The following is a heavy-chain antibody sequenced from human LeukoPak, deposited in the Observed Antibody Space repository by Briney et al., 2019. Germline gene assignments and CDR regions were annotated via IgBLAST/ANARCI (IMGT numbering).Heavy chain of an antibody. V-gene: IGHV4-59*08. CDR1: GGSISSYY. J-gene: IGHJ4*02. D-gene: IGHD1-26*01. Sequence: PSETLSLTCTVSGGSISSYYWSWIRQPPEKGLEWIGYIYYSRTTNYNPSLKSRVTMSVDTSKNQFSLKLSSVTAADTAVYYCARPSGSQTTPYWGQGTLVTVSS. CDR2: IYYSRTT. CDR3: ARPSGSQTTPY.